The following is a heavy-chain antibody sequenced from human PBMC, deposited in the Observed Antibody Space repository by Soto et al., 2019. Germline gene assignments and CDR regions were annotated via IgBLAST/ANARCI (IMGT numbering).Heavy chain of an antibody. CDR2: IKSKTDGGTT. V-gene: IGHV3-15*01. CDR1: GFTFSNAW. D-gene: IGHD2-2*01. Sequence: EVQLVESGGGLVKPGGSLRLSCAASGFTFSNAWMSWVRQAPGKGLEWVGRIKSKTDGGTTDYAAPVKGRFTISRDNSKNTLYLQMNSLRAEDTAVYYCARDFNSKIVVVPGGGMDVWGQGTTVTVSS. CDR3: ARDFNSKIVVVPGGGMDV. J-gene: IGHJ6*02.